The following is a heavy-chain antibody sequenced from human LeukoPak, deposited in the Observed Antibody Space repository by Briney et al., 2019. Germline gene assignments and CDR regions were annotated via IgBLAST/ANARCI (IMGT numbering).Heavy chain of an antibody. D-gene: IGHD6-13*01. CDR1: GFTFSSYG. CDR3: ARDSYSSSWYRLYYYYGMDV. Sequence: PGRSLRLSCAASGFTFSSYGMHWVRQAPGKGLEWVAVISYDGSNKYYADSVKGRFTISRDNSKNTLYLQMNSLRAEDTAVYYCARDSYSSSWYRLYYYYGMDVWGQGTTVTVSS. V-gene: IGHV3-30*03. CDR2: ISYDGSNK. J-gene: IGHJ6*02.